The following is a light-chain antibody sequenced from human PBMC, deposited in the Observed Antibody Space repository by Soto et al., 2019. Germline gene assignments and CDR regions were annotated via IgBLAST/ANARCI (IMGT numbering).Light chain of an antibody. V-gene: IGKV3-15*01. CDR3: QQYTFRPPWT. CDR2: GAS. J-gene: IGKJ1*01. Sequence: ETVMTQSPASLSVSPGQRATLSCRASQSVGNNLAWYQQKPGQAPRLLIYGASTRATGVPARFSGSGSGTEFTLSISSLQSEDFAVYYCQQYTFRPPWTFGQGTTVDVK. CDR1: QSVGNN.